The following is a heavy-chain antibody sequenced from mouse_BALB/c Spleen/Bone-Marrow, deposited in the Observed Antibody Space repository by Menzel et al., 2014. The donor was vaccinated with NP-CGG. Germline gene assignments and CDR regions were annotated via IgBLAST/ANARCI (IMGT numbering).Heavy chain of an antibody. Sequence: VQLQQSGPELVKPGASVKMSCKASGYTFTSYLIHWVKQKPGQGLEWIGYITPYNDDTKYNEKFKGKATLTSVKSSSTAYMELSSLTSEDSAVYYCARWGGTPYFDYWGQGTTLTVSS. CDR3: ARWGGTPYFDY. CDR1: GYTFTSYL. D-gene: IGHD4-1*01. CDR2: ITPYNDDT. V-gene: IGHV1-14*01. J-gene: IGHJ2*01.